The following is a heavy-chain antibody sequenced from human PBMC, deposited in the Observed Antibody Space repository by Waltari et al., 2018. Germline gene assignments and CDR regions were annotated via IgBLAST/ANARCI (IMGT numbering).Heavy chain of an antibody. CDR3: ARDLMTTVTTGEEWAFDI. Sequence: QVQLQESGPGLVKPSETLSLTCTVSGGSISSYYWSWIRQPPGKGLEWIGYIYYSGSNNYNPSLKSRVTISVDTSKNQFSLKLSSVTAADTAVYYCARDLMTTVTTGEEWAFDIWGQGTMVTVSS. CDR2: IYYSGSN. J-gene: IGHJ3*02. D-gene: IGHD4-17*01. V-gene: IGHV4-59*01. CDR1: GGSISSYY.